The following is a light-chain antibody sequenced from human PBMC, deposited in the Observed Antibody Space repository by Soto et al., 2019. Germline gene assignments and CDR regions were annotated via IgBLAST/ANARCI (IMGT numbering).Light chain of an antibody. J-gene: IGKJ4*01. V-gene: IGKV3-15*01. CDR2: GAS. Sequence: EIVMTQSPATLSVSPGERATLSCRASQSVSSNLAWYQQKLGQAPRLLIYGASTRATGIPARFSGSGSGTEFTLTIRSLQSEDFAVYYCQQYNNWLTFGGGTKVEIK. CDR1: QSVSSN. CDR3: QQYNNWLT.